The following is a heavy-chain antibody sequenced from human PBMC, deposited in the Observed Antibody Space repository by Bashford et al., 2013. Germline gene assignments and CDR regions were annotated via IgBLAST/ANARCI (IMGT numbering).Heavy chain of an antibody. J-gene: IGHJ2*01. V-gene: IGHV4-30-4*01. Sequence: TLSLTCTRLWWLHQTGGDYYWSWIRQPPGKGLEWIGYIYYSGSTYYNPSLKSRVTISVDTSKNQFSLKLSSVTAADTAVYYCARKPPLDGDYLTPLWYFDLWGRGTLVTVSS. CDR2: IYYSGST. CDR1: WLHQTGGDYY. CDR3: ARKPPLDGDYLTPLWYFDL. D-gene: IGHD4-17*01.